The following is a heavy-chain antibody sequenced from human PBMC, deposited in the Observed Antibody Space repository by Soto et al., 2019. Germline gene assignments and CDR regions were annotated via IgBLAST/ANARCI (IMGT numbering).Heavy chain of an antibody. CDR1: GDSITSRSYY. CDR2: VYYTGSP. J-gene: IGHJ4*02. CDR3: ARHGVSYGSGSYYNPWDY. Sequence: QVQLQESGPGLVRPSETLSLSCSISGDSITSRSYYWAWIRQSPGKGLEWIGSVYYTGSPYYPSSLRCRVTIAFNTSKNQFSLRLKSVTAADTAVYYCARHGVSYGSGSYYNPWDYWGQGALVTVSS. V-gene: IGHV4-39*01. D-gene: IGHD3-10*01.